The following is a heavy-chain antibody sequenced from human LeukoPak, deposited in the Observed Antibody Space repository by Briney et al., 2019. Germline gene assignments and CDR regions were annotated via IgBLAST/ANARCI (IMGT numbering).Heavy chain of an antibody. D-gene: IGHD2-21*01. J-gene: IGHJ4*02. Sequence: PSETLSLTCTVSGGSISSGGYSWSWIRQPPGKGLEWIGYIYHSGSTYYNPSLKSRVTISVDRSKNQFSLKLSSVTAADTAVYYCARSLSGGGDCFDYWGQGTLVTVSS. CDR3: ARSLSGGGDCFDY. V-gene: IGHV4-30-2*01. CDR2: IYHSGST. CDR1: GGSISSGGYS.